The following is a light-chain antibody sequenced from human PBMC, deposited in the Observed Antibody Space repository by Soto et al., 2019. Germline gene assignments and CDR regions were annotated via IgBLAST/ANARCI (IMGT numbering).Light chain of an antibody. V-gene: IGLV8-61*01. CDR1: SAPLSTTYY. Sequence: QTVVTQEPAVSVSPGGTVTLTCGLRSAPLSTTYYPAWCQQAPGQPPRTLIYSTNTRSSGVPDRFSGSIRGNKAALTITGAQADDEAYYYCLLYIGNGIYLFGPGTKVTVL. CDR3: LLYIGNGIYL. J-gene: IGLJ1*01. CDR2: STN.